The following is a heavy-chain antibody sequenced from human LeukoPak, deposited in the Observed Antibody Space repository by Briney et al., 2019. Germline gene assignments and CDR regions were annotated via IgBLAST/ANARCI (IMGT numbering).Heavy chain of an antibody. D-gene: IGHD6-19*01. V-gene: IGHV3-66*01. J-gene: IGHJ4*02. CDR1: GFTVSSNY. Sequence: GGSLRLSCVASGFTVSSNYMSWVRQAPGKGLEWVSVIYSGGSTYYADSVKGRFTISRDNSKNTLYLQMNSLRAEDTAVYYCARDIPGLGGWYYFDYWGQGTLVTVSS. CDR2: IYSGGST. CDR3: ARDIPGLGGWYYFDY.